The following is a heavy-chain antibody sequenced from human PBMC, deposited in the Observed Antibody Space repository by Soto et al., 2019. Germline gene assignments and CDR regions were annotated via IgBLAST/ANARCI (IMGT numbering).Heavy chain of an antibody. D-gene: IGHD6-13*01. CDR3: ARDIRGIAAAGTGFDY. Sequence: ASVKVSCKASGYTFTSYGISWVRQAPGQGLEWMGWISAYNGNTNYAQKLQGRVTMTTDTSTSTAYMELRSLRSDDTAVYYCARDIRGIAAAGTGFDYWGQGTLVTVSS. V-gene: IGHV1-18*04. CDR1: GYTFTSYG. CDR2: ISAYNGNT. J-gene: IGHJ4*02.